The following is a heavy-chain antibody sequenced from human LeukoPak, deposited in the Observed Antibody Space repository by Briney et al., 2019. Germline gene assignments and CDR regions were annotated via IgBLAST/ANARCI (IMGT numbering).Heavy chain of an antibody. CDR1: GYTFTGYY. V-gene: IGHV1-2*02. D-gene: IGHD3-22*01. CDR3: ARWGYYDSSGYYPADPWYFDL. Sequence: ASVKVSCKASGYTFTGYYMHWARQAPGQGLEWMGWINPNSGGTNYAQKFQGRVTMTRDTSISTAYMELSRLRSDDTAVYYCARWGYYDSSGYYPADPWYFDLWGRGTLVTVSS. CDR2: INPNSGGT. J-gene: IGHJ2*01.